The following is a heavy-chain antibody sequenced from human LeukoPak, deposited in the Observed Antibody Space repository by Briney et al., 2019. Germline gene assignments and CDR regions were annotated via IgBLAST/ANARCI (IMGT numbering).Heavy chain of an antibody. V-gene: IGHV4-4*02. CDR3: TRGSIAYYYMDV. J-gene: IGHJ6*03. CDR2: IYYSGST. D-gene: IGHD3-22*01. Sequence: SETLSLTCAVSGGSISSSNWWSWVRQPPGKGLEWIGNIYYSGSTNYNPSLKSRVTLSVDTSKNQFSLKLSSVTAADTAVYYCTRGSIAYYYMDVWGKGTTVTISS. CDR1: GGSISSSNW.